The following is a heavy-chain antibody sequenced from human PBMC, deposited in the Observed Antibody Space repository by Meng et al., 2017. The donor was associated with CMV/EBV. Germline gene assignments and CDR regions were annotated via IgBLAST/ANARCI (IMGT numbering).Heavy chain of an antibody. D-gene: IGHD3-22*01. Sequence: ASVKVSCKASGYTFTSYDINWVRQATGQGLEWMGWINPNSGDTSYAQKFQGRVTMTRDTSISTAYMELSSLRSDDTAVYYCARGGEWCEKSSGEEFDPWGQGTLVTVSS. CDR2: INPNSGDT. J-gene: IGHJ5*02. CDR3: ARGGEWCEKSSGEEFDP. V-gene: IGHV1-8*01. CDR1: GYTFTSYD.